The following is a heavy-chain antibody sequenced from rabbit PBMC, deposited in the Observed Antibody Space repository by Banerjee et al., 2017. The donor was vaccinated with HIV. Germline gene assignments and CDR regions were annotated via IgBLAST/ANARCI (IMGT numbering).Heavy chain of an antibody. CDR3: ARSPSDVYRFDL. D-gene: IGHD7-1*01. J-gene: IGHJ4*01. Sequence: ASWVNGRFTISETSSTTVTLQMTSLTAADTATYFCARSPSDVYRFDLWGQGTLVTVS. V-gene: IGHV1S40*01.